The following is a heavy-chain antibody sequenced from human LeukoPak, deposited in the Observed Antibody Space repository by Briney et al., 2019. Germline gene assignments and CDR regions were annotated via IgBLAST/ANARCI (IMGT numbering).Heavy chain of an antibody. V-gene: IGHV3-7*01. D-gene: IGHD6-19*01. CDR3: TRVIVAVPGYFDYFDF. J-gene: IGHJ4*02. Sequence: PGGSLRPSCAASGFSFSNHYMRWIRQAPGKGLEWVANINEDGSNKWHLGSVKGRFTVSRDNARNALYLQMNSLRVEDTAVYYCTRVIVAVPGYFDYFDFWGQGALVTVSS. CDR1: GFSFSNHY. CDR2: INEDGSNK.